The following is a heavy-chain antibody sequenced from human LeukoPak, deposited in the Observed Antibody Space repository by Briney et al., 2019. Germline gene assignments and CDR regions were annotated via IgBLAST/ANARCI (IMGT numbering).Heavy chain of an antibody. J-gene: IGHJ5*02. CDR2: IYYSGST. CDR3: AREGGDGYNSWFDP. V-gene: IGHV4-59*01. D-gene: IGHD5-24*01. CDR1: GRSISSYY. Sequence: SETLSLTCTVSGRSISSYYWSWIRQPPAKGREWIGYIYYSGSTNHNPSLKSRVTISVDTSKNQFCLKLSSVTAADPAVYYCAREGGDGYNSWFDPWGKGTLVTVSS.